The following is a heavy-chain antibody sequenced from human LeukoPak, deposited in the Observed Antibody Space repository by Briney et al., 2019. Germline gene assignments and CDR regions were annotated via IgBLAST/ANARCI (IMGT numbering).Heavy chain of an antibody. V-gene: IGHV1-46*01. CDR3: ARIMITVGGVIAPPDY. D-gene: IGHD3-16*02. CDR2: INPSGGST. CDR1: GGTFSSYG. J-gene: IGHJ4*02. Sequence: ASVKVSCKASGGTFSSYGFSWVRQAPGQGLEWMGIINPSGGSTSYAQKFQGRVTMTRDMSTSTVYMELSSLRSEDTAVYYCARIMITVGGVIAPPDYWAREPWSPSPQ.